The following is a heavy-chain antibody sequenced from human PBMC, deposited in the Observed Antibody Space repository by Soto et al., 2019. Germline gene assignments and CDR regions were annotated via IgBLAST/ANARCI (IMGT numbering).Heavy chain of an antibody. V-gene: IGHV4-59*01. J-gene: IGHJ6*02. CDR1: DGSISSYY. Sequence: TSETLSLTCTVSDGSISSYYWSWIRQPPGKGLEWIGYIYYSGSTNYNPSLKSRVTISVDTSKNQFSLKLSSVTAADTAVYYCARAIAAAGTRSYYYYYYGMDVWGQGTTVTVSS. CDR2: IYYSGST. D-gene: IGHD6-13*01. CDR3: ARAIAAAGTRSYYYYYYGMDV.